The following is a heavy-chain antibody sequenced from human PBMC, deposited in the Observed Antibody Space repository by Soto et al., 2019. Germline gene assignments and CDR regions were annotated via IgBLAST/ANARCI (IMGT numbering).Heavy chain of an antibody. D-gene: IGHD5-18*01. Sequence: GGSLRLSCVASGFISSNYAMSWARQVPGKGLEWVSGIGGSEPNTHSADSVKGRFTISRDNSKNTLFLQMNSLRAEDTAEYYCAKDRGGLVDTGTLDVWGQGTTVTVSS. V-gene: IGHV3-23*01. CDR2: IGGSEPNT. CDR1: GFISSNYA. CDR3: AKDRGGLVDTGTLDV. J-gene: IGHJ6*02.